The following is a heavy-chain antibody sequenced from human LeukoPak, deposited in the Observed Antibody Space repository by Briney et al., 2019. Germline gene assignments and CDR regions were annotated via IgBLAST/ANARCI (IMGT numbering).Heavy chain of an antibody. CDR2: IGASGSST. CDR1: GFTVSSNY. V-gene: IGHV3-23*01. J-gene: IGHJ4*02. CDR3: AKDLHWGLDS. Sequence: GGSLRLSCAASGFTVSSNYMSWVRQAPGKGLEWVSVIGASGSSTYYADSVKGRFTISRDNSKNTLYLQMNSLRAEDTAVYYCAKDLHWGLDSWGQGTLVTVSS. D-gene: IGHD7-27*01.